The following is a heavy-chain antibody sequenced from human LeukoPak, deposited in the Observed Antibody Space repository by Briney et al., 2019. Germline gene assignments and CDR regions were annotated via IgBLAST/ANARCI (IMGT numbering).Heavy chain of an antibody. CDR3: ARDEGPFNCVLDF. CDR2: IYASGGST. CDR1: GCTFSSNV. Sequence: GESLRLSCTASGCTFSSNVRIWVRQAPGKGLEWVSSIYASGGSTYYADSVKGRSTISRDNAKHSLYQQMNMMRAEDTAVYYWARDEGPFNCVLDFWGKGTMVTVSS. D-gene: IGHD1-20*01. J-gene: IGHJ6*04. V-gene: IGHV3-23*01.